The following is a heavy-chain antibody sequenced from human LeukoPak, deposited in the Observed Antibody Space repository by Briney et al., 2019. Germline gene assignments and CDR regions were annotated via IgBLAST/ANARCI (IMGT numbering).Heavy chain of an antibody. D-gene: IGHD6-19*01. CDR3: ARAPEWLIFDY. V-gene: IGHV3-53*04. J-gene: IGHJ4*02. Sequence: GGSLRLSCAASGFTVSSNYMSWVRQAPGKGPEWVSVIYSGGSTYYADSVKGRFTISRHNSKNTLYLQMNSLRAEDTAVYYCARAPEWLIFDYWGQGTLVTVSS. CDR2: IYSGGST. CDR1: GFTVSSNY.